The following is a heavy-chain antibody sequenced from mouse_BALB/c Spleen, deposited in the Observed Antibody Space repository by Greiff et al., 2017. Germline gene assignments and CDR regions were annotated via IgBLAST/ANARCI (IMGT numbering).Heavy chain of an antibody. CDR2: ISSGSSTI. J-gene: IGHJ4*01. V-gene: IGHV5-17*02. CDR1: GFTFSSFG. Sequence: DVQLQESGGGLVQPGGSRKLSCAASGFTFSSFGMHWVRQAPEKGLEWVAYISSGSSTIYYADTVKGRFTISRDNPKNTLFLQMTSLRSEDTAMYYCAREYGGDYYAMDYWGQGTSVTVSS. CDR3: AREYGGDYYAMDY. D-gene: IGHD2-10*02.